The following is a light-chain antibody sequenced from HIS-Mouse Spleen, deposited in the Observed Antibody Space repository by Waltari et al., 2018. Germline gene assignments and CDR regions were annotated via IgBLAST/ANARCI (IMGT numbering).Light chain of an antibody. J-gene: IGLJ1*01. CDR2: DVS. CDR3: GSYAGSYTGV. CDR1: SSDVGGYNY. Sequence: QSALTQPRSVSGSPGQSVTISCTGTSSDVGGYNYVSWYQQHPGKAPKLMIYDVSKRPSGVPGRFSGSKSGNTASLTISGLQAEDEADYYCGSYAGSYTGVFGTGTKVTVL. V-gene: IGLV2-11*01.